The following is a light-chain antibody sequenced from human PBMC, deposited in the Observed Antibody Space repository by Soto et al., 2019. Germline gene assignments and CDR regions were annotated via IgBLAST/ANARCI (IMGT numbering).Light chain of an antibody. CDR3: QQYNSYPGT. CDR2: DAS. V-gene: IGKV1-5*01. J-gene: IGKJ1*01. Sequence: DIQMTQSPSTLSASVGDRVTITCRASQSISSWLAWYQQKPGKAPKLLIYDASSLESGVPSRFSGSGSGTEFTLTISSLRPDDFATNYCQQYNSYPGTFGQGTKVDIK. CDR1: QSISSW.